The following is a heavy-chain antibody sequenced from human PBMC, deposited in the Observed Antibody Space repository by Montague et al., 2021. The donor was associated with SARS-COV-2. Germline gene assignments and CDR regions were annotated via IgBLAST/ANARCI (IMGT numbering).Heavy chain of an antibody. D-gene: IGHD3-3*01. CDR3: ARHSGRDAIFGVVIIPDAFDL. CDR1: GSSISSSSYY. J-gene: IGHJ3*01. Sequence: SETLSLTCTVSGSSISSSSYYWGWIRQPPGKGLEWIVSINYSGSTYYNPSLKIRVTISVDTSKNQFYLKLSSVTAADTAVYYCARHSGRDAIFGVVIIPDAFDLWGQGTMVTVSS. V-gene: IGHV4-39*01. CDR2: INYSGST.